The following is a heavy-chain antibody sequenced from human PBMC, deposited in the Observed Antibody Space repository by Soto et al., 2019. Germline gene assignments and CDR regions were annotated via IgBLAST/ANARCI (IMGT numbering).Heavy chain of an antibody. Sequence: GGSLRLCCAASGFTFSSYGMHWVRQAPGKGLEWVAVISYDGSNKYYADSVKGRFTISRDNSKNTLYLQMNSLRAEDTAVYYCAKDLYYYDSSGYYYPYDAFDIWGQGAMVTVSS. J-gene: IGHJ3*02. CDR3: AKDLYYYDSSGYYYPYDAFDI. CDR2: ISYDGSNK. V-gene: IGHV3-30*18. CDR1: GFTFSSYG. D-gene: IGHD3-22*01.